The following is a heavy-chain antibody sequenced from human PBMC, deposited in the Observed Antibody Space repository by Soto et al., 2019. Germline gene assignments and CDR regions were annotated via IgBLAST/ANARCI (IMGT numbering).Heavy chain of an antibody. CDR1: GFTFNSYA. D-gene: IGHD2-15*01. CDR2: ISGSGGST. V-gene: IGHV3-23*01. Sequence: EVQLLESGGGLVQPGGSLRLSCAAPGFTFNSYAMSWVRQAPGKGLEWVSAISGSGGSTYYADSVKGRFTISRDNSKNTLYLQMNSLRAEDTAVYYCAKQVVVVVAALDYWGQGTLVTVSS. J-gene: IGHJ4*02. CDR3: AKQVVVVVAALDY.